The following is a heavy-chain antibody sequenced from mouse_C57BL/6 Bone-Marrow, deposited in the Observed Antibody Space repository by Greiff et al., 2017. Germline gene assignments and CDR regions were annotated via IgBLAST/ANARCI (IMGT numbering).Heavy chain of an antibody. CDR3: ARSRDGSSYDWYFDV. CDR1: GYTFTSYG. CDR2: IYPRSGNT. J-gene: IGHJ1*03. V-gene: IGHV1-81*01. D-gene: IGHD1-1*01. Sequence: LVESGAELARPGASVKLSCKASGYTFTSYGISWVKQRTGQGLEWIGEIYPRSGNTYYNEKFKGKATLTADKSSSTAYMELRSLTSEDSAVYFCARSRDGSSYDWYFDVWGTGTTVTVSS.